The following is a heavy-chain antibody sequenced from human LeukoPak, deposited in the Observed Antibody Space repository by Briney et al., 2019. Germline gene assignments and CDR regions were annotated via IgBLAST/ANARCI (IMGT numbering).Heavy chain of an antibody. CDR3: AREGVATNRRYYSCGMDV. D-gene: IGHD5-24*01. CDR1: RFTSSSFW. Sequence: GGSLRLSCAASRFTSSSFWMSWVRQAPGKGLEWVANINKDGSEKFYGVSAKGRFTISRDNAKNSLYLQMNSLRAEDTAVYYCAREGVATNRRYYSCGMDVWGQGTTVSVSS. J-gene: IGHJ6*02. V-gene: IGHV3-7*03. CDR2: INKDGSEK.